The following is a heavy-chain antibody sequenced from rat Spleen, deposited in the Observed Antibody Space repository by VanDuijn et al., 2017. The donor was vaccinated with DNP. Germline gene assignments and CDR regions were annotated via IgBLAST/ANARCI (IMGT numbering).Heavy chain of an antibody. V-gene: IGHV5-31*01. J-gene: IGHJ3*01. CDR3: ANEGGPGYTFAY. CDR2: ISNSGDGT. Sequence: EVLLVESDGGLVQPGRSLKLSCVASGFTFSDYGMNWIRQAPGKGLEWIASISNSGDGTYYSDSVKGRFSISRDNDKSILYLQMNSLRSEDTATYYCANEGGPGYTFAYWGQGTLVTVSS. D-gene: IGHD1-4*01. CDR1: GFTFSDYG.